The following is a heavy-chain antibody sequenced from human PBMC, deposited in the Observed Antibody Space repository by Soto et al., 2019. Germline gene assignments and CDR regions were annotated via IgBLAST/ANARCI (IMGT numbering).Heavy chain of an antibody. CDR1: GYSISSGYY. Sequence: SETLSLTCAVSGYSISSGYYRGWIRQPPGKGLEWIGSIYHSGSTYYNPSLKSRVTISVDTSKNQFSLKLSSVTAADTAVYYCASSHDSSGYYPTSHYWYFDFWGRGTLVTVSS. J-gene: IGHJ2*01. CDR3: ASSHDSSGYYPTSHYWYFDF. CDR2: IYHSGST. V-gene: IGHV4-38-2*01. D-gene: IGHD3-22*01.